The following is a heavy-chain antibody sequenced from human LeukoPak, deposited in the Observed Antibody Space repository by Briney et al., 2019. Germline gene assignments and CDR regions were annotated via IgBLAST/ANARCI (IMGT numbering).Heavy chain of an antibody. Sequence: GGSLRLSCAASGFTFSNYYMTWIRQAPGKGLEWVSYITTSSSTNYVDSVKGRFTISRDNAKSSLYLQMNSLRAEDTAVYYCARAQYSARAQYSSGWYYFDSWGQGTLVTVSS. CDR1: GFTFSNYY. D-gene: IGHD6-19*01. J-gene: IGHJ4*02. V-gene: IGHV3-11*06. CDR2: ITTSSST. CDR3: ARAQYSARAQYSSGWYYFDS.